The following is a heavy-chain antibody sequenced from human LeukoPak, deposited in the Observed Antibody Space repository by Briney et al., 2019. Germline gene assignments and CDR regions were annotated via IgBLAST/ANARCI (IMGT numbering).Heavy chain of an antibody. CDR1: GFPFSSYA. V-gene: IGHV3-23*01. J-gene: IGHJ4*02. CDR3: ARETTGLAY. D-gene: IGHD1-1*01. CDR2: IGCRGGYT. Sequence: GWSLRLSCAASGFPFSSYAMSWVRQAPGKGTGWASGIGCRGGYTYHGDSVKGRFTISRANAKNTLYLQMDRLRGDDPGVNFCARETTGLAYWGQGTLVTVYS.